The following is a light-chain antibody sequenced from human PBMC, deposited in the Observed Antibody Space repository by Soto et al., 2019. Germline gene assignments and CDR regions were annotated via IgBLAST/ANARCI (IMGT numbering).Light chain of an antibody. CDR1: QNIESY. V-gene: IGKV1-39*01. J-gene: IGKJ2*01. Sequence: DIQMTQSPSSLSASVGDRVTITCRSSQNIESYLNWYQQKPGKAPKLLIHSASDLQRGVPSRFSGRGSGTDFTLSISSLQPEDCALYFCQQSYSPPYSLGQGTNLEIK. CDR2: SAS. CDR3: QQSYSPPYS.